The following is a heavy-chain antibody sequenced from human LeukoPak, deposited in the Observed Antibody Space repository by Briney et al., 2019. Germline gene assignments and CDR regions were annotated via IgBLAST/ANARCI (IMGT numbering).Heavy chain of an antibody. V-gene: IGHV4-59*01. Sequence: PSETLSLTCPVPVGSISNYYYWTWIRQPPGKGLEWIGYVYYTGSTNFNPSLKSRVTMSLDTSRNQFSLKLTSLTAADTAVYYCARGAMATTPFFDYWGQGTLVTVSS. D-gene: IGHD5-24*01. CDR3: ARGAMATTPFFDY. CDR2: VYYTGST. J-gene: IGHJ4*02. CDR1: VGSISNYY.